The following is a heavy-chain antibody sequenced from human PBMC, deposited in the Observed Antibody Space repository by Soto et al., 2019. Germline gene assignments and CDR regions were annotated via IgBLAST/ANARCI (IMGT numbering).Heavy chain of an antibody. CDR3: ARDVYSANWFDP. CDR2: ISAYNGNT. CDR1: GYSFTSYG. Sequence: GTSVKLSCKASGYSFTSYGISWVRQAPGQGLEWMGWISAYNGNTNYAQKLQGRVTMTTDTSTSTAYMELRSLRSDDTAVYYCARDVYSANWFDPWGQGTLVTVSS. D-gene: IGHD2-21*01. V-gene: IGHV1-18*01. J-gene: IGHJ5*02.